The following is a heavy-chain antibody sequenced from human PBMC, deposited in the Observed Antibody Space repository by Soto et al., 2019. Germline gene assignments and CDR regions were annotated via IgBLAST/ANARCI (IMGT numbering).Heavy chain of an antibody. J-gene: IGHJ6*02. CDR1: GFTFSSYW. CDR2: IKQDGSEK. V-gene: IGHV3-7*05. CDR3: ARGADSRYYYYYGMDV. Sequence: PGGSLRLSCAASGFTFSSYWMSWVRQAPGKGLEWVANIKQDGSEKYYVDSVKGRFTISRDNAKDSLYLQMNSLRAEDTVVYYCARGADSRYYYYYGMDVWGQGTTVTVSS.